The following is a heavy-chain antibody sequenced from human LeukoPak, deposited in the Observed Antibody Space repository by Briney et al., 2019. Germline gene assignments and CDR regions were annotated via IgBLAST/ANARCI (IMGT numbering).Heavy chain of an antibody. CDR2: IYYSGST. V-gene: IGHV4-59*01. D-gene: IGHD6-6*01. J-gene: IGHJ4*02. Sequence: SETLSLTCTVSGGSISGYYWSWIRQPPGKGLEGIGFIYYSGSTNYNPSLKSRVTISVDTSKNQFSLKLSSVTAADTAVYYCARVDPDSSSTLEVFDYWGQGTLVTVSS. CDR1: GGSISGYY. CDR3: ARVDPDSSSTLEVFDY.